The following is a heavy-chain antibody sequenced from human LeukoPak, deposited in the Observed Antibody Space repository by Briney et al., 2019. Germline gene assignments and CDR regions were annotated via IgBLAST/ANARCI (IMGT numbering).Heavy chain of an antibody. CDR1: GGSFSGYY. V-gene: IGHV4-34*01. CDR2: INHSGST. J-gene: IGHJ6*03. CDR3: ARETGTTSFYYYYYMDV. D-gene: IGHD1-7*01. Sequence: SETLSPTCAVYGGSFSGYYWSWIRQPPGKGLEWIGEINHSGSTNYNPSLKSRVTISVDTSKNQFSLKLSSVTAADTAVYYCARETGTTSFYYYYYMDVWGKGTTVTVSS.